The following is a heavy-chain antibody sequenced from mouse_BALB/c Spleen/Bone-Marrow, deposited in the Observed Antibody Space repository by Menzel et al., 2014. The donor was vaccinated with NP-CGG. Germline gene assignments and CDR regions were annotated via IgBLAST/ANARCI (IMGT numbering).Heavy chain of an antibody. CDR3: ARWEYYAMDY. CDR2: IDPANGNT. Sequence: EVQLQQSGAELVKPGASVKLSCTASGFNIKDTYMHWVKQRPEQGLEWIGRIDPANGNTKYDPKFQGKATITADTSSNASYLQLSSLTAEDTAVYYCARWEYYAMDYWGQGTSVTVSS. V-gene: IGHV14-3*02. D-gene: IGHD4-1*01. CDR1: GFNIKDTY. J-gene: IGHJ4*01.